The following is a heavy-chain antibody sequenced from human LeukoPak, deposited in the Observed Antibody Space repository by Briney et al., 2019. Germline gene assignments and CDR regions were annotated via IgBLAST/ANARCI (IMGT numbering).Heavy chain of an antibody. Sequence: GGSLRLSCAASGFTLSGYAMSWVRQAPGKGLEWVSAISGSGGSTYYADSVKGRFTFSRDNSKNTLYLQMNSLRAEDTAVYYCAKSRSNIAVAAFDYWGQGTLVTVSS. V-gene: IGHV3-23*01. CDR2: ISGSGGST. CDR3: AKSRSNIAVAAFDY. J-gene: IGHJ4*02. D-gene: IGHD6-19*01. CDR1: GFTLSGYA.